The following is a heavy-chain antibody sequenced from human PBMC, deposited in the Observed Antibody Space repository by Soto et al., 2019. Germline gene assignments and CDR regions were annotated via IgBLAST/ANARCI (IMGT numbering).Heavy chain of an antibody. CDR3: ARPGGSHGAFDI. D-gene: IGHD1-26*01. CDR2: IFYSGRT. V-gene: IGHV4-59*01. CDR1: GVSISSYY. Sequence: PSETLSLTCTVPGVSISSYYWNWIRQPPGKGLEWIGYIFYSGRTTYNPSLKSRVTISVDTSKNQFSLKLSSVTAADTAVYYCARPGGSHGAFDIWGQGTMVTV. J-gene: IGHJ3*02.